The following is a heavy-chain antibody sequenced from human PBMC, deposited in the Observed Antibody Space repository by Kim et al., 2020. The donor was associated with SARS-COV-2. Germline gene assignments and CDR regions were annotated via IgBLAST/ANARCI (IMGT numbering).Heavy chain of an antibody. J-gene: IGHJ6*02. Sequence: SVKVSCKASGGTFSSYAISWVRQAPGQGLEWMGGIIPIFGTANYAQKFQGRVTITADESTSTAYMELSSLRSEDTAVYYCARGGYYYGSGSPLYYYYGMDVWGQGTTVTVSS. V-gene: IGHV1-69*13. D-gene: IGHD3-10*01. CDR2: IIPIFGTA. CDR3: ARGGYYYGSGSPLYYYYGMDV. CDR1: GGTFSSYA.